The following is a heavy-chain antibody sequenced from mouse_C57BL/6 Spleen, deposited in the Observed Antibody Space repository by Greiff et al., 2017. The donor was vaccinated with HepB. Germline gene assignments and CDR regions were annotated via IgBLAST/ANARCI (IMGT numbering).Heavy chain of an antibody. Sequence: EVQLQESGPELVKPGASVKISCKASGYSFTDYNMNWVKQSNGKSLEWIGVINPNYGTTSYNQKFKGKATLTVDQSSSTAYMQLNSLTSEDSAVYYCARGDYYGRERWFAYWGQGTLVTVSA. J-gene: IGHJ3*01. D-gene: IGHD1-1*01. CDR1: GYSFTDYN. CDR3: ARGDYYGRERWFAY. CDR2: INPNYGTT. V-gene: IGHV1-39*01.